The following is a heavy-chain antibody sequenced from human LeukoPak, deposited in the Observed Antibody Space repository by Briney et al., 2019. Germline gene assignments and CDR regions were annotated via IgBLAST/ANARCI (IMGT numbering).Heavy chain of an antibody. CDR2: IKQDGSEK. Sequence: GGSLRLSCAASGFTFSSYWMSWVRQAPGKGLEWVANIKQDGSEKYYVDSVKGRFTTSRDNAKNSLYLQMNSLRAEDTAVYYCARGPRVTYYDFWSGYSDYWGQGTLVTVSS. D-gene: IGHD3-3*01. V-gene: IGHV3-7*01. CDR1: GFTFSSYW. CDR3: ARGPRVTYYDFWSGYSDY. J-gene: IGHJ4*02.